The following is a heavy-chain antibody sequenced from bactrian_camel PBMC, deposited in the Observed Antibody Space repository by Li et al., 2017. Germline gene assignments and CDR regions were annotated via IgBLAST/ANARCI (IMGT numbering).Heavy chain of an antibody. CDR2: LDSDGTT. V-gene: IGHV3S55*01. J-gene: IGHJ4*01. CDR1: GYAYASYR. CDR3: ALDRLRCLTATPLSVQGYSH. Sequence: HVQLVESGGGSVQAGGSLKLSCVVEGYAYASYRMAWFRQAPGKEREGVAALDSDGTTLYADSVKGRFTLSRDNARNALYLKMNSLKPEDTAMYYCALDRLRCLTATPLSVQGYSHWGQGTQVTVS. D-gene: IGHD2*01.